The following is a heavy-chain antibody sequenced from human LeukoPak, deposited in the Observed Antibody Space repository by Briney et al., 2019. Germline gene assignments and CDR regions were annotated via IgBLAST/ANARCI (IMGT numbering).Heavy chain of an antibody. Sequence: ASVKVSCKASGYTFTGYYMHWVRQAPGQGLEWMGRINPNSGGTNYAQKFQGRVTMTRDTSTSTVYMELSSLRSEDTAVYYCARAVDYDFWSGYYKAWFDPWGQGTLVTVSS. V-gene: IGHV1-2*06. J-gene: IGHJ5*02. CDR3: ARAVDYDFWSGYYKAWFDP. CDR2: INPNSGGT. D-gene: IGHD3-3*01. CDR1: GYTFTGYY.